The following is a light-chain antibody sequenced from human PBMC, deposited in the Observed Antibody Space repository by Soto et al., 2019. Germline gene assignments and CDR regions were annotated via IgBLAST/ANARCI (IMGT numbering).Light chain of an antibody. CDR2: AAS. CDR1: QSLGFN. J-gene: IGKJ1*01. CDR3: QQYYRWPQT. Sequence: EIVMTQSPATLSVSPVEIATLSCRASQSLGFNLAWYQQKPGQAPRLLIYAASTRATGIPARFSGSGSGTEFTLTISSLQSEDFAVYYCQQYYRWPQTFGQGTKVDIK. V-gene: IGKV3-15*01.